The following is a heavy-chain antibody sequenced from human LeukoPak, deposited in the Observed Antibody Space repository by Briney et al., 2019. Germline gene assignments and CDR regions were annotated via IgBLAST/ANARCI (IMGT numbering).Heavy chain of an antibody. CDR3: TKAPIQYSSLAFFDY. CDR2: IRYDGNNK. D-gene: IGHD6-6*01. J-gene: IGHJ4*02. V-gene: IGHV3-30*02. CDR1: GFTFSSYG. Sequence: GGSLRLSCAASGFTFSSYGMHWVRQALGKGLQWVAFIRYDGNNKYYADSVKGRFTISRDNSKNTLYLQMNSLRAENTAVYYCTKAPIQYSSLAFFDYWGQGTLVTVYS.